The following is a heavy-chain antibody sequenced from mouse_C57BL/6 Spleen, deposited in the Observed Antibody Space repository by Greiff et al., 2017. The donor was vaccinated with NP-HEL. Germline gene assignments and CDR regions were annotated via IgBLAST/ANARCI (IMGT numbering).Heavy chain of an antibody. D-gene: IGHD1-2*01. CDR3: ARSGLLRPFDY. J-gene: IGHJ2*01. V-gene: IGHV1-19*01. CDR2: INPYNGGT. CDR1: GYTFTDYY. Sequence: VQLQQSGPVLVKPGASVKMSCKASGYTFTDYYMNWVKQSHGKSLEWIGVINPYNGGTSYNQKFKGKATLTVDKSSSTAYMELNSLTSEDSAVYYCARSGLLRPFDYWGQGTTLTVSS.